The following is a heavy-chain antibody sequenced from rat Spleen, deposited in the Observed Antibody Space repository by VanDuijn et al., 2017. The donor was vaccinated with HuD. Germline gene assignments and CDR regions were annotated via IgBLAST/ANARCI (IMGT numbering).Heavy chain of an antibody. J-gene: IGHJ2*01. Sequence: EVQLVESDGGLVQPGRSLNLSCAASGFTFSDFFMAWVRQAPTMGLEWVASISTGGGKTYYRDSVRGRFTISRDYAKNTLYLQMDSLRSEDTATYYCVRRGYNYYFDYWGQGVMVTVSS. CDR1: GFTFSDFF. V-gene: IGHV5-25*01. CDR2: ISTGGGKT. D-gene: IGHD4-3*01. CDR3: VRRGYNYYFDY.